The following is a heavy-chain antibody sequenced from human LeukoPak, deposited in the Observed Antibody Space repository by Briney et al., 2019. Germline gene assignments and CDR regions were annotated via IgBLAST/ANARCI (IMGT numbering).Heavy chain of an antibody. V-gene: IGHV3-21*01. D-gene: IGHD3-10*01. CDR2: ISSSSSYI. J-gene: IGHJ4*02. CDR3: ARDLRGSGNYEFDY. CDR1: GFTFSSYS. Sequence: GGSLRLSCAASGFTFSSYSMNGVRQAPGKGLEWVSSISSSSSYIYYADSVKGRFTISRDNAKNSLYLQMNSLRDDDTAVYYCARDLRGSGNYEFDYWGQGTLVTVSS.